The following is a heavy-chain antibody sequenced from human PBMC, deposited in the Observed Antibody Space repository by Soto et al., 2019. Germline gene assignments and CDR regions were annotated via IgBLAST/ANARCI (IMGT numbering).Heavy chain of an antibody. CDR3: AHCRGGVASF. CDR2: VYWDDDK. J-gene: IGHJ4*02. V-gene: IGHV2-5*02. CDR1: GFSLNTRDVG. Sequence: QITLNESGPALVKPTQTLTLTCTFSGFSLNTRDVGVGWIRQPPGKALEWLGVVYWDDDKTYSPSLKSRLTITTDPPKNQVVLRMTKMDPVDAATYYCAHCRGGVASFWGQGTLVTVSS. D-gene: IGHD3-16*01.